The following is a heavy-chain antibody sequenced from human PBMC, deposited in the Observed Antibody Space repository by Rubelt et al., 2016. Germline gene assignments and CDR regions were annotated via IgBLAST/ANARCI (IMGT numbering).Heavy chain of an antibody. CDR3: AKGPTSITGTTLIDY. V-gene: IGHV3-21*04. CDR2: INGAGNYI. Sequence: RGLEWVSTINGAGNYIYYADSVRGRFTISRDNAKNSLYLQMNSLRAEDTAVYYCAKGPTSITGTTLIDYWGQGTLVTVSS. J-gene: IGHJ4*02. D-gene: IGHD1-7*01.